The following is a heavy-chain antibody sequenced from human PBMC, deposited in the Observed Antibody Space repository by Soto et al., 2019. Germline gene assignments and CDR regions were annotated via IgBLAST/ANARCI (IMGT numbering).Heavy chain of an antibody. V-gene: IGHV4-39*01. Sequence: SETLSLTWTVSGGSISSSSYYWGWIRQPPGKGLEWIGSIYYSGSTYYNPSLKSRVTISVDTSKTQFSLRLSSVTAADTAVYYCARRITVPDNYFDLWGQGTLVTVSS. CDR3: ARRITVPDNYFDL. CDR2: IYYSGST. J-gene: IGHJ4*02. CDR1: GGSISSSSYY. D-gene: IGHD4-17*01.